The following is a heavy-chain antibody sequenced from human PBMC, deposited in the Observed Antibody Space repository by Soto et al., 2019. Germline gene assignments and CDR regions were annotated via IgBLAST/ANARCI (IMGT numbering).Heavy chain of an antibody. CDR2: ISAYNGNT. J-gene: IGHJ4*02. CDR3: ARVLWDILTGYWFDAY. V-gene: IGHV1-18*04. D-gene: IGHD3-9*01. CDR1: GYTFTSYG. Sequence: GASVKVSCKASGYTFTSYGISWVRQAPGQGLEWMGWISAYNGNTNYAQKLQGRVTMTTDTSTSTAYMELRSLRSDDTAVYYCARVLWDILTGYWFDAYWGLGTLVTVSS.